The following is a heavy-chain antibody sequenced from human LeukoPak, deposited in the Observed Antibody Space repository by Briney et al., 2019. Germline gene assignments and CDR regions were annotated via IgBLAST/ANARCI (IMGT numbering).Heavy chain of an antibody. J-gene: IGHJ6*02. CDR1: GFTFNYAR. CDR3: TTDEDWNYARKDV. Sequence: PGGSLRLSCAASGFTFNYARMSWVRQVPGKGLEWVGQTVSEIDGGTTDYAAPVKGRFTISRDDSKSTLYLQMNSLKIEDTAVYYCTTDEDWNYARKDVWGQGATVIVSS. D-gene: IGHD1-7*01. V-gene: IGHV3-15*04. CDR2: TVSEIDGGTT.